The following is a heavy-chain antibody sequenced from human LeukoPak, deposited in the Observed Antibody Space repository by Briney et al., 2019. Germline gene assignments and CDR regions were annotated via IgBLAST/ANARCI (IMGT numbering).Heavy chain of an antibody. CDR1: RGTFSSHA. D-gene: IGHD3-22*01. CDR3: ASIYYDSSGHYDY. CDR2: IIPILGIA. Sequence: SVKVSCKASRGTFSSHAISWVRQAPGQGLEWMGRIIPILGIANYAQKFQGRVTITADKSTSTAYMELSSLRSEDTAVYYCASIYYDSSGHYDYWGQGTLVTVSS. J-gene: IGHJ4*02. V-gene: IGHV1-69*04.